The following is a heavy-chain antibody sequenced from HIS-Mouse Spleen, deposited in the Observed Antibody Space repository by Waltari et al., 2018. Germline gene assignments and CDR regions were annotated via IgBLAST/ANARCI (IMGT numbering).Heavy chain of an antibody. J-gene: IGHJ1*01. CDR1: GGSFSGYY. CDR3: ARGPSYSSSWYFQH. CDR2: IKHSGST. Sequence: QVQLQQWGAGLLKPSETLSLTCAVYGGSFSGYYWSWIRQPPGKGLEWIGEIKHSGSTNSHPSLKSLVTISVDTSKNQFSLTLSSVTAADTAVYYCARGPSYSSSWYFQHWGQGTLVTVSS. V-gene: IGHV4-34*01. D-gene: IGHD6-13*01.